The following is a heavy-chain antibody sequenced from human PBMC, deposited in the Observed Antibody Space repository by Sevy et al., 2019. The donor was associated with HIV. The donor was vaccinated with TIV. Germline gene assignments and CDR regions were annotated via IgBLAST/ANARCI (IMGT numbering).Heavy chain of an antibody. CDR2: IYYSGST. Sequence: SETLSLTCTVSGGSISSSSYYWGWIRQPPGKGLEWIGSIYYSGSTYYNPSLKSRVTISVDTSKNQFSLKLSSVTAADTAVYYCARGKYGDFDYWGQVTLVTVSS. CDR3: ARGKYGDFDY. J-gene: IGHJ4*02. D-gene: IGHD4-17*01. CDR1: GGSISSSSYY. V-gene: IGHV4-39*01.